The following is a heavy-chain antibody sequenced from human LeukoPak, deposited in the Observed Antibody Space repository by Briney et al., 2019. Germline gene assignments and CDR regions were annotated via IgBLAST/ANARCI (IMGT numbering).Heavy chain of an antibody. CDR2: INPSGGST. CDR3: ASGRVEMATKPFDY. CDR1: GYTFTSYY. Sequence: GASVKVSCKASGYTFTSYYMHWVRQAPGQGLEWMGLINPSGGSTSYAQKLQGRVTMARDTSTSTVYMELSSLRSEDTAVYYCASGRVEMATKPFDYWGQGTLVTVSS. V-gene: IGHV1-46*01. D-gene: IGHD5-24*01. J-gene: IGHJ4*02.